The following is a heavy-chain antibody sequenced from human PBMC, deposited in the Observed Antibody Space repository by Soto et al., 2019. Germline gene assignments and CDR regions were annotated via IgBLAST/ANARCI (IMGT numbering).Heavy chain of an antibody. V-gene: IGHV4-59*01. CDR1: GGSISSYY. CDR2: IYYSGST. Sequence: SETLSLTCTVSGGSISSYYWSWIRQPPGKGLEWIGYIYYSGSTNYNPSLKSRVTISVDTSKNQFSLKLSSVTAADTAVYYCAREVGATHYYYYGMDVWGQGTTVTVSS. CDR3: AREVGATHYYYYGMDV. D-gene: IGHD1-26*01. J-gene: IGHJ6*02.